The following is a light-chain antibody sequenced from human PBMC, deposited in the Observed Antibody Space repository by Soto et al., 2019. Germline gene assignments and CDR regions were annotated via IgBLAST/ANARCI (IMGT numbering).Light chain of an antibody. CDR2: GAS. Sequence: VMTQSPSSLSVSPGERATLSCRASESVTTNLAWYQQKPGQAPRLLIYGASNRATGIPDRFSGSGSGTDFTLTISRLEPEDFAVYYCQQYGSSGTFGQGTKVDIK. CDR1: ESVTTN. J-gene: IGKJ1*01. V-gene: IGKV3-20*01. CDR3: QQYGSSGT.